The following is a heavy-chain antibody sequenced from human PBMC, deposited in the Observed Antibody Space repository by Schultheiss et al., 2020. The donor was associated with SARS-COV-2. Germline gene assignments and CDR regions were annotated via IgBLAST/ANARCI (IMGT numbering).Heavy chain of an antibody. CDR1: GGSISSGGYY. J-gene: IGHJ5*01. Sequence: SETLSLTCTVSGGSISSGGYYWSWIRQHPGKGLEWIGYIYYSGSTYYNPSLKSRLTILVDTPKNQLSLKLSSVTAADTAVYYCARGPLHYYDTSGYYFEYDWFDPWGQGTLVTVSS. CDR2: IYYSGST. D-gene: IGHD3-22*01. CDR3: ARGPLHYYDTSGYYFEYDWFDP. V-gene: IGHV4-30-4*08.